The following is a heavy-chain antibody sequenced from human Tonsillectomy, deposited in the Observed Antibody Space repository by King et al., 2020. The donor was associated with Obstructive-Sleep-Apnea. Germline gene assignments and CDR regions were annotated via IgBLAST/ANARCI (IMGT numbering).Heavy chain of an antibody. J-gene: IGHJ6*02. CDR2: IYAVGST. Sequence: VQLVESGGGLVQPGGSLRLSCAASGFTVSSKYMSWVRQAPGKGLEWVSVIYAVGSTYYADSVKGRFTISRDNSKNTVYLQMKSLRAGDTAVYFCARDLVMDVWGQGTTVTVSS. CDR1: GFTVSSKY. CDR3: ARDLVMDV. D-gene: IGHD2-8*02. V-gene: IGHV3-66*01.